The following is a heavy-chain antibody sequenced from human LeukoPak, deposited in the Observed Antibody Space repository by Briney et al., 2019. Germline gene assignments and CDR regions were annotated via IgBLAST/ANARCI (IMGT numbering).Heavy chain of an antibody. V-gene: IGHV5-51*01. Sequence: GESLKISCKGSGYSFTSYWIGRVRQMPGKGLEWMGIIYPGDSDTRYSPSFQGQVTISADKSISTAYLQWSSLKASDTAMYYCARGYCSSTSCYNGFDPWGQGTLVTVSS. J-gene: IGHJ5*02. CDR2: IYPGDSDT. CDR3: ARGYCSSTSCYNGFDP. D-gene: IGHD2-2*01. CDR1: GYSFTSYW.